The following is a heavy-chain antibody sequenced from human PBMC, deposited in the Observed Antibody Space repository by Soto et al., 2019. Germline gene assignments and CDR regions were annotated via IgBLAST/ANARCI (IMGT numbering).Heavy chain of an antibody. CDR1: GGSISSSNW. V-gene: IGHV4-4*02. Sequence: SETLSLTCAVSGGSISSSNWWSWVRQPPGKGLEWIGEIYHSGSTNYNPSLKSRVTISVDKSKNQFSLKLSSVTAADTAVYYCARAGVYYDSSGYYSNDAFDIWGQGTMVT. J-gene: IGHJ3*02. D-gene: IGHD3-22*01. CDR2: IYHSGST. CDR3: ARAGVYYDSSGYYSNDAFDI.